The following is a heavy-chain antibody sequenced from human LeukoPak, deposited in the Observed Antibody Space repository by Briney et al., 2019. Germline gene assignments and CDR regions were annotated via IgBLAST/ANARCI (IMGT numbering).Heavy chain of an antibody. Sequence: PGGSLRLSCAASGFTVSSNYMSWVRQAPGKGLEWVSVIYSGGSTYYADSVKGRFTISRDNSKNTLYLQMNSLRAEDTAVYYCASRSLTITMIVDDGAFDIWGQGTMVTVSS. V-gene: IGHV3-53*01. CDR1: GFTVSSNY. D-gene: IGHD3-22*01. J-gene: IGHJ3*02. CDR3: ASRSLTITMIVDDGAFDI. CDR2: IYSGGST.